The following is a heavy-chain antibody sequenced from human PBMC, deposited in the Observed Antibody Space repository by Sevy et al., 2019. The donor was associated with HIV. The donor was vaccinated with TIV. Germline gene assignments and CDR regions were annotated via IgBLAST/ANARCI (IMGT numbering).Heavy chain of an antibody. D-gene: IGHD2-2*01. CDR1: GFTFSSYA. Sequence: GGSLRLSCAASGFTFSSYAMHWVRQAPGKGLEWVAVISYDGRNKYYADSVKGRFTISRDNSNNTLYRQMNSLGAEETDVYYCERDVSYCSSTSCFLSEENYFDYWGQGTLVTVSS. V-gene: IGHV3-30*04. CDR3: ERDVSYCSSTSCFLSEENYFDY. CDR2: ISYDGRNK. J-gene: IGHJ4*02.